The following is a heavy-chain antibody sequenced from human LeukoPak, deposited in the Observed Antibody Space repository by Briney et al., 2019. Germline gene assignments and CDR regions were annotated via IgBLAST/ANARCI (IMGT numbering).Heavy chain of an antibody. V-gene: IGHV3-48*03. CDR3: AKGPRDPSEFCSRGTCAPTYDV. Sequence: GGSLRLSCAASGFTFSDYEMNWVRQAPGKGLDWVSYISTSGRKIYYADSVKGRFTISRDNAKNSVYLQMNSLTADDTAIYFCAKGPRDPSEFCSRGTCAPTYDVWGQGTLVTVSS. J-gene: IGHJ4*02. CDR2: ISTSGRKI. D-gene: IGHD2-15*01. CDR1: GFTFSDYE.